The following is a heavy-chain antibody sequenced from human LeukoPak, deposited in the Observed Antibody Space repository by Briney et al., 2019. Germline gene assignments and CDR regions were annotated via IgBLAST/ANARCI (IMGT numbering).Heavy chain of an antibody. D-gene: IGHD6-13*01. CDR2: ISSSSSYI. CDR1: GFTFSSDS. J-gene: IGHJ4*02. V-gene: IGHV3-21*01. Sequence: GGSLRLSCAASGFTFSSDSMNWVRQAPGKRLEWVSSISSSSSYIYYADSVKGRFTISRDNAKNSLYLQMNSLRAEDTAVYYCARGRGSSSWPFDYWGQGTLVTVSS. CDR3: ARGRGSSSWPFDY.